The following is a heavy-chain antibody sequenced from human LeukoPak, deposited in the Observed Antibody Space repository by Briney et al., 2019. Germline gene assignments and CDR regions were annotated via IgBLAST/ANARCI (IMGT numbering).Heavy chain of an antibody. Sequence: PSQTLSLTCTVSGGSISSGDYYWSWIRQPPGKGLEWIGYIYYSGSTYYNPSLKSRVTISVDTSKNQFSLKLSSVTAADTAVYYCARCWENDFWRSIDHWGQGTLVTVSS. CDR1: GGSISSGDYY. V-gene: IGHV4-30-4*08. D-gene: IGHD3-3*01. J-gene: IGHJ4*02. CDR2: IYYSGST. CDR3: ARCWENDFWRSIDH.